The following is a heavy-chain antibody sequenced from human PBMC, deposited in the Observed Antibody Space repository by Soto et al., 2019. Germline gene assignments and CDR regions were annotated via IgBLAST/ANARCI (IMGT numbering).Heavy chain of an antibody. CDR1: GGSINTGGCY. V-gene: IGHV4-31*03. D-gene: IGHD2-21*01. Sequence: TLSLTCTVSGGSINTGGCYWIWIRQHPETGLEWFGNIYYAVSTNYNPSLQSRLTVSLNTSKNQFSLKLMSVTAADTAVYYCARSPASTVRTIATIGFKATWFDPWRQGTLVTVSS. CDR3: ARSPASTVRTIATIGFKATWFDP. J-gene: IGHJ5*02. CDR2: IYYAVST.